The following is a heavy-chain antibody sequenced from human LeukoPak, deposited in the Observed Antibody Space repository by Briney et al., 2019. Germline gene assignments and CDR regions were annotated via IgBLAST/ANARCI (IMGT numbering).Heavy chain of an antibody. CDR2: ISSRSSTI. V-gene: IGHV3-48*02. D-gene: IGHD3-10*01. J-gene: IGHJ3*02. CDR3: ARDQVSGRSENYYNIAFDI. CDR1: GFTFSTYS. Sequence: GGSLRLSCAASGFTFSTYSINWVRQAPGKGLEWVSYISSRSSTIYYADSVKGRFTISRDNAKNSVYLQMNSLRDEDTAVYYCARDQVSGRSENYYNIAFDIWGQGTMVTVSS.